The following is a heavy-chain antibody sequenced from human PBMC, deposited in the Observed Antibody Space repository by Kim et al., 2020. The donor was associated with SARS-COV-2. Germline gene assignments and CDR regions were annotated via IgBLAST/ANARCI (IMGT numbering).Heavy chain of an antibody. CDR1: GFTFSSYS. V-gene: IGHV3-21*01. CDR3: ARDRTPLLMDV. CDR2: ISSSSSYI. Sequence: GGSLRLSCAASGFTFSSYSMNWVRQAPGKGLEWVSSISSSSSYIYYADSVKGRFTISRDNAKNSLYLQMNSLRAEDTAVYYCARDRTPLLMDVWGQGTTVTVSS. D-gene: IGHD2-15*01. J-gene: IGHJ6*02.